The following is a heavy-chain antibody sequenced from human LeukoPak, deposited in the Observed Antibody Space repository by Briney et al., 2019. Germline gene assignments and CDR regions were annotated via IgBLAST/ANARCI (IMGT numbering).Heavy chain of an antibody. J-gene: IGHJ4*02. V-gene: IGHV1-18*01. CDR2: ISPYNGNT. CDR1: GYTFTNYG. D-gene: IGHD5-24*01. CDR3: AREMATIVNQFDY. Sequence: VASVKVSCKASGYTFTNYGISWVRQAPGQGLEWMGWISPYNGNTNYAQKLQGRVTMTTDTSTSTAYMELRSLRSDDTAVYYCAREMATIVNQFDYWGQGTLVSVSS.